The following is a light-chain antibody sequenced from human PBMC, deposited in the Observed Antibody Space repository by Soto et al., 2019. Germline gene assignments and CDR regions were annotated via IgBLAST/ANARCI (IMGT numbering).Light chain of an antibody. V-gene: IGLV2-14*01. Sequence: QSALTQPASVSRSPGQSITISCTGTSSDIGGYNYVSWYLHHPGKAPKLMIYEVSNRPSGVSNSFSGSKSGYTASLTISGLHAEYVADYDYSSYTNRSTSGFGTETKVTAL. J-gene: IGLJ1*01. CDR1: SSDIGGYNY. CDR3: SSYTNRSTSG. CDR2: EVS.